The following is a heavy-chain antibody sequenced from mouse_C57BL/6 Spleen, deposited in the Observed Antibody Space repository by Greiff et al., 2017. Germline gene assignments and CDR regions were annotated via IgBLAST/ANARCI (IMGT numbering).Heavy chain of an antibody. Sequence: VQLQQSGAELVRPGASVKLSCTASGFNIKDDYMHWVKQRPEQGLEWIGWIDPENGDTEYASKFQGKATITADTASNTAYMQHSSLTSEDTAVYYWTKGGSPGFAYWGQGTLVTVSA. CDR1: GFNIKDDY. V-gene: IGHV14-4*01. CDR2: IDPENGDT. D-gene: IGHD6-1*01. J-gene: IGHJ3*01. CDR3: TKGGSPGFAY.